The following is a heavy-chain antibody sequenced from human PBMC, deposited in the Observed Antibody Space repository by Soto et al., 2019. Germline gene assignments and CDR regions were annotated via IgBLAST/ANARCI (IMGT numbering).Heavy chain of an antibody. CDR2: IYYSGST. Sequence: PSETLSLTCAVSGCSISSSNWWSWVRQPPGKGLEWIGEIYYSGSTYYNPSLKSRVTISVDTSKNQFSLKLSSVTAADTAVYYCARRFDEDYGDFPSYYYGMDVWGQGTTVTVSS. D-gene: IGHD4-17*01. J-gene: IGHJ6*02. V-gene: IGHV4-4*02. CDR3: ARRFDEDYGDFPSYYYGMDV. CDR1: GCSISSSNW.